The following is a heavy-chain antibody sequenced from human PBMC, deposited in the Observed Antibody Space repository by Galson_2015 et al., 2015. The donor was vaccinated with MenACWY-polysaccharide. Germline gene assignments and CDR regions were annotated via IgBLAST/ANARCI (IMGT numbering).Heavy chain of an antibody. D-gene: IGHD3-10*01. CDR3: AKSTRGRYGSGSYPY. Sequence: SLRLSCAASGFTFSSYAMSWVRQAPGKGLEWVSAISGSGGSTYYADSVKGRFTISRDNSKNTLYLQMNSLRAEDTAVYYCAKSTRGRYGSGSYPYWGQGTLVTVSS. J-gene: IGHJ4*02. CDR2: ISGSGGST. V-gene: IGHV3-23*01. CDR1: GFTFSSYA.